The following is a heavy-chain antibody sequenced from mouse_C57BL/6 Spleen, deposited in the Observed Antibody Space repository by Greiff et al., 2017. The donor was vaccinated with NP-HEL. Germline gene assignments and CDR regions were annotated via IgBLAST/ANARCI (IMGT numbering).Heavy chain of an antibody. CDR1: GFTFSSYA. CDR3: ARDGYYYAMDD. D-gene: IGHD1-2*01. V-gene: IGHV5-4*01. J-gene: IGHJ4*01. CDR2: ISDGGSYT. Sequence: EVKLVESGGGLVKPGGSLKLSCAASGFTFSSYAMSWVRQTPEKRLEWVATISDGGSYTYYPDNVKGRFTISRDNAKNNLYLQMSHMKYEDAAMYYCARDGYYYAMDDWGQGTSVTVSS.